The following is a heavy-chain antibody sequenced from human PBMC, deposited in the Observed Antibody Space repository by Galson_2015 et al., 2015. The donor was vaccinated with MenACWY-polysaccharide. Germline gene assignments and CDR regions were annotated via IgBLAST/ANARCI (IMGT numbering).Heavy chain of an antibody. D-gene: IGHD5-24*01. CDR1: GFTFSTYW. Sequence: SLRLSCAASGFTFSTYWMTWVRQAPGKGLEWVANIKQDGSGKYYVDSVKGQFTISRDNAENSLYLQMNSLRAEDTAVYYCATAPSLHVGQHWGQGTLVIVSS. J-gene: IGHJ1*01. CDR2: IKQDGSGK. CDR3: ATAPSLHVGQH. V-gene: IGHV3-7*01.